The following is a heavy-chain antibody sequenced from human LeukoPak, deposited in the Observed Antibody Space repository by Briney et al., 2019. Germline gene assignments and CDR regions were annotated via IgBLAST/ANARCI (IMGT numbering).Heavy chain of an antibody. Sequence: ASVKVSCXASGYTFTSYGISWVRQAPGQGLEWMGWISAYNGNTNYAQKLQGRVTMTTDTSTSTAYMELRSLRSDDTAVYYCARGVMITFGGVIVPADYWGQGTLVTVSS. CDR3: ARGVMITFGGVIVPADY. V-gene: IGHV1-18*01. J-gene: IGHJ4*02. CDR1: GYTFTSYG. CDR2: ISAYNGNT. D-gene: IGHD3-16*02.